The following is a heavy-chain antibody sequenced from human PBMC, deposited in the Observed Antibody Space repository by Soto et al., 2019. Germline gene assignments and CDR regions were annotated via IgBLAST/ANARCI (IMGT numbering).Heavy chain of an antibody. CDR2: SSARGGSS. CDR1: GFSFSSYA. J-gene: IGHJ4*02. Sequence: DVQLLESGGGLVQPGGSLRLSCAASGFSFSSYAMVWVRQAPGKGLEWVSVSSARGGSSYFADSVKGRFTISRDNSKNVLSLEMNSLRAEDTAIYFCAKGSIEYSASVDNWGQGNLVLVSS. CDR3: AKGSIEYSASVDN. D-gene: IGHD4-4*01. V-gene: IGHV3-23*01.